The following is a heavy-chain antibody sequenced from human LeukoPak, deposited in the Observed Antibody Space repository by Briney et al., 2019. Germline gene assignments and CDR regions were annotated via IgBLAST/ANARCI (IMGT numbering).Heavy chain of an antibody. CDR1: GDTFIIND. CDR3: ARVTAAGTWTFDI. D-gene: IGHD6-13*01. J-gene: IGHJ3*02. V-gene: IGHV1-8*02. Sequence: ASVKVSCKASGDTFIINDINWVRQAIGQGLEWMGWMNPNSGNTGYAQKFQGRVTMTRNISITTAYMELTDLRSEDTAVYYCARVTAAGTWTFDIWGQGTTVTVSS. CDR2: MNPNSGNT.